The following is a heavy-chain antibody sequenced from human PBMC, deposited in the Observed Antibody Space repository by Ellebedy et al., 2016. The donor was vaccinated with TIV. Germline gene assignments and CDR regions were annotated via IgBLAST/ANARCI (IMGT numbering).Heavy chain of an antibody. J-gene: IGHJ2*01. D-gene: IGHD3-10*01. Sequence: GESLKISCAASGFTFSSYSMNWVRQAPGKGLEWVSSISSSSSYIYYADSVKGRFTISRDNAKNSLYLQMNSLRAEDTAVYYCARGVLLWFGELRGWYFDLWGRGTLVTVSS. CDR3: ARGVLLWFGELRGWYFDL. CDR1: GFTFSSYS. V-gene: IGHV3-21*01. CDR2: ISSSSSYI.